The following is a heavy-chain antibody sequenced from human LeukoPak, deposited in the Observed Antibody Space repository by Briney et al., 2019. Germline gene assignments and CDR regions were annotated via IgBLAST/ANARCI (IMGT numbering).Heavy chain of an antibody. CDR2: INWNGGST. D-gene: IGHD3-9*01. J-gene: IGHJ4*02. CDR1: GFTFDDYG. CDR3: ARVTLTGYYAFDY. Sequence: GPGGSLRLSCAASGFTFDDYGMSWVRQAPGKGLEWVSGINWNGGSTGYADSVKGRFTISRDNAKNSLYLQMNSLRAEDTAVYYCARVTLTGYYAFDYWGQGTLVTVSS. V-gene: IGHV3-20*04.